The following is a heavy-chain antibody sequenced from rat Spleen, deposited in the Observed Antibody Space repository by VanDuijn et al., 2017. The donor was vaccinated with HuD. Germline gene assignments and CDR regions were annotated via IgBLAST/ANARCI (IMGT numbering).Heavy chain of an antibody. D-gene: IGHD1-1*01. J-gene: IGHJ4*01. CDR2: ISVGAVNT. V-gene: IGHV5-25*01. Sequence: EVRLVESGGGLVQPGRSMKLSCAASGFTFSNYYMGWVRQAPTKGLEWVASISVGAVNTYYRDSVKGRFTISRDNAKITLFLQMDSLRSEDTATYYCARHAGYYSGDYIMDAWGQGASVTVSS. CDR1: GFTFSNYY. CDR3: ARHAGYYSGDYIMDA.